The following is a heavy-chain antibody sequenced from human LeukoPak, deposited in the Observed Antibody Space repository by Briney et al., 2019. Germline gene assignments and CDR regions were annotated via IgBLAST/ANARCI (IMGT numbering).Heavy chain of an antibody. Sequence: ASVKVSCKASGYTFTGYYMHWVRQAPGQGLEWMGWINPNSGGTNYAQKFQGRVTMTRDTSISTAHMELSRLRSDDTAVYYCAKSIPDTAMVTPHGMDVWGQGTTVTVSS. V-gene: IGHV1-2*02. CDR2: INPNSGGT. CDR1: GYTFTGYY. J-gene: IGHJ6*02. CDR3: AKSIPDTAMVTPHGMDV. D-gene: IGHD5-18*01.